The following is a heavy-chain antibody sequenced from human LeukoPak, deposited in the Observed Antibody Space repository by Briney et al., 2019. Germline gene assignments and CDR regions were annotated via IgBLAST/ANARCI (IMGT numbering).Heavy chain of an antibody. Sequence: GGSLRLSCAASGFTFSSYWMSWARQAPGKGLEWVANIKQDGSEKYYVDSVKGRFTISRDNAKNSLYLQMNSLRAEDTAVYYCAREFYRGYYGSGSYRGVDYWGQGTLVTVSS. CDR3: AREFYRGYYGSGSYRGVDY. CDR1: GFTFSSYW. CDR2: IKQDGSEK. D-gene: IGHD3-10*01. V-gene: IGHV3-7*01. J-gene: IGHJ4*02.